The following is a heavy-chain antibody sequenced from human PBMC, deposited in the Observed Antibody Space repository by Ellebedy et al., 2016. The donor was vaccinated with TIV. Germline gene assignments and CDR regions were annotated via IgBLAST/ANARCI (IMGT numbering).Heavy chain of an antibody. CDR3: ARGRVATTAAQYYYYGMDV. CDR1: GGSISSSSYY. V-gene: IGHV4-39*07. CDR2: IYYSGST. D-gene: IGHD5-12*01. J-gene: IGHJ6*02. Sequence: SETLSLXXTVSGGSISSSSYYWGWIRQPPGKGLEWIGSIYYSGSTYYNPTLKSRVTISVDTSKNRFSLKLSSVTAADTAVYYCARGRVATTAAQYYYYGMDVWGQGTTVTVSS.